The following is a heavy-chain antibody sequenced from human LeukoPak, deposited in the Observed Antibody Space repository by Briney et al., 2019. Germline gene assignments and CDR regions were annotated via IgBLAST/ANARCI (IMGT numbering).Heavy chain of an antibody. D-gene: IGHD2-2*01. V-gene: IGHV3-21*01. CDR3: ARDKVVPAAKYYYYYGMDV. Sequence: PGGSLRLSCAASGFTFSSYSMNWVRQAPGKGLEWVSSISSSSSYIYYADSVKGRFTISRDNAKNSLYLQMNSLRAEDTAVYYCARDKVVPAAKYYYYYGMDVWGQGTTVTVSS. CDR1: GFTFSSYS. CDR2: ISSSSSYI. J-gene: IGHJ6*02.